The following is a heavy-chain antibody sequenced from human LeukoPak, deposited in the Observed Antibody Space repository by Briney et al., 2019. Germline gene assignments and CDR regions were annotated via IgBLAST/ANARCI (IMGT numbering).Heavy chain of an antibody. CDR1: GGSFSDYS. CDR2: INPSGST. D-gene: IGHD1-14*01. Sequence: SETLSLTCAVYGGSFSDYSWSWIRQPPGKGLEWIGEINPSGSTNYNPSLKSRITISVDTSKNQFSLRLSSVTAADTGVYYCARIGMDYYFYMDVWGKGTTVSVSS. V-gene: IGHV4-34*01. CDR3: ARIGMDYYFYMDV. J-gene: IGHJ6*03.